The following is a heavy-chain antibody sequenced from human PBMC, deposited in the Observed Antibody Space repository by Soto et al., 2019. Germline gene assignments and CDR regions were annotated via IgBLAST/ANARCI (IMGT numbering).Heavy chain of an antibody. CDR2: FDPEDGET. CDR3: ATGVIEYCSGGSCSYYFDY. CDR1: GYTLTELS. D-gene: IGHD2-15*01. J-gene: IGHJ4*02. V-gene: IGHV1-24*01. Sequence: ASVKVSCKVSGYTLTELSMHWVRQAPGKGLEWMGGFDPEDGETIYAQKFQGRVTMTEDTSTDTAYMELSSLRSEDTAVYYCATGVIEYCSGGSCSYYFDYWGQGTLVTVSS.